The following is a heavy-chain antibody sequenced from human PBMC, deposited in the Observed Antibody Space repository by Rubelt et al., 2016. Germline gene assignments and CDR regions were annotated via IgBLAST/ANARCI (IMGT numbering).Heavy chain of an antibody. Sequence: QVQLQESGPGLVKASETLSLTCTVSGGSISSYYWSWIRQPPGKGPEWIGYIHYSGSTNYNPSLKSRVTILVDTSKNQFSLKLSSVTAADTAVYYCARRPYCGGDCYFFDYWGQGSLVTVSS. CDR1: GGSISSYY. J-gene: IGHJ4*02. V-gene: IGHV4-59*08. CDR2: IHYSGST. CDR3: ARRPYCGGDCYFFDY. D-gene: IGHD2-21*01.